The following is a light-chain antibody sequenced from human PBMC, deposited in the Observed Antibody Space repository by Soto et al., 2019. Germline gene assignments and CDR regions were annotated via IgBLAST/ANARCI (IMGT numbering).Light chain of an antibody. CDR1: TGAVTSGHY. J-gene: IGLJ2*01. CDR3: LLYYSGARV. V-gene: IGLV7-46*01. CDR2: DIS. Sequence: QTVVTQEPSLTLSPGGTVTLTCGSSTGAVTSGHYPYWFQQKPGQAPRTLIYDISNKHSWAPARFSGSLLGGKAALTLSGAQPEDEAEYYCLLYYSGARVFGGGTKLTVL.